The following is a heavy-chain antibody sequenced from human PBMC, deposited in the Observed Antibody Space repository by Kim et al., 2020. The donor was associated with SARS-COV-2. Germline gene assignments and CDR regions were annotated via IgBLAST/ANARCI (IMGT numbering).Heavy chain of an antibody. D-gene: IGHD3-10*01. V-gene: IGHV3-23*01. J-gene: IGHJ4*02. Sequence: GGSLRLSCADSGFSFSNIAMNWVRQAPGKGLEWVSSIRGSGSSANYADSVKGRFTIPRDNSKNTLYLQMSRLRAEDTAVYYCAKVLLYGSGSLDDWGQGT. CDR3: AKVLLYGSGSLDD. CDR2: IRGSGSSA. CDR1: GFSFSNIA.